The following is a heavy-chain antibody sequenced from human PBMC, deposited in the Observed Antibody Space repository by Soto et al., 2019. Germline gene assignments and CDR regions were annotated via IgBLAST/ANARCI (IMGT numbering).Heavy chain of an antibody. Sequence: ASVKVSCKVSGYTLTELSMHWVRQAPGKGLEWMGGFDPEDGETIYAQKFQGRVTMTEDTSTDTAYMELSSLRSEDTAVYYCATDPWPGGAFGYWGQGTLVTVSS. D-gene: IGHD1-26*01. CDR2: FDPEDGET. CDR1: GYTLTELS. J-gene: IGHJ4*02. CDR3: ATDPWPGGAFGY. V-gene: IGHV1-24*01.